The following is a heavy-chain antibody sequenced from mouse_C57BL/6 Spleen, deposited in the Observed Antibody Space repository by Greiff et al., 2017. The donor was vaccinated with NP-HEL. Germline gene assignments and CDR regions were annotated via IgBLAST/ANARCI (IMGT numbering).Heavy chain of an antibody. J-gene: IGHJ3*01. D-gene: IGHD2-3*01. CDR2: ISSGGDYI. V-gene: IGHV5-9-1*02. CDR3: TRVGYYGFAY. CDR1: GFTFSSYA. Sequence: EVQLVESGEGLVKPGGSLKLSCAASGFTFSSYAMSWVRQTPEKRLECVAYISSGGDYIYYADTVKGRFTISRDNARNTLYLQMSSLKSEDTAMYYCTRVGYYGFAYWGQGTLVTVSA.